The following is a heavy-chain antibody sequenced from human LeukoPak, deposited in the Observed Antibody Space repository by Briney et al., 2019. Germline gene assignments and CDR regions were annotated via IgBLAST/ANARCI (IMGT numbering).Heavy chain of an antibody. J-gene: IGHJ5*02. V-gene: IGHV4-39*01. CDR3: AREGGDYDILTGYSWFDP. CDR1: GGSISSSSYY. Sequence: SETLSLTCTVSGGSISSSSYYWGWIRQPPGKGLEWIGSIYYSGSTYYNPSLKSRVTISVDTSKNQFSLKLSSVTAADTVVYYCAREGGDYDILTGYSWFDPWGQGTLVTVSS. CDR2: IYYSGST. D-gene: IGHD3-9*01.